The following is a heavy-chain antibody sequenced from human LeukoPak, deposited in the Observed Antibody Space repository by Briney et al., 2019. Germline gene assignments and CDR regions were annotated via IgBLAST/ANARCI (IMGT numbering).Heavy chain of an antibody. Sequence: GRSLRLSCAASGFTFSSYGMHWVRQAPGKGLEWVSYISSSSTIYYADSVKGRFTISRDNAKNSLYLQMNSLRDEDTAVYYCARDLFVAVAGTIGAFDIWGQGTMVTVSS. CDR1: GFTFSSYG. V-gene: IGHV3-48*02. D-gene: IGHD6-19*01. J-gene: IGHJ3*02. CDR2: ISSSSTI. CDR3: ARDLFVAVAGTIGAFDI.